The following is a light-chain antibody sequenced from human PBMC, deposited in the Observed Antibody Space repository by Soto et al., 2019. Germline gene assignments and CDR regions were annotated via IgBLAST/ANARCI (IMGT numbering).Light chain of an antibody. CDR2: GAS. Sequence: EIVLTQSPGTLSLSPGERATLSCRASQSVSNNYLAWYQQKPGQAPRLLIYGASNRATDIPARFSGSGSGTDFTLTISRLEPEDFAVYYCQHYRSAPFTFGPGTKVDI. CDR1: QSVSNNY. CDR3: QHYRSAPFT. V-gene: IGKV3-20*01. J-gene: IGKJ3*01.